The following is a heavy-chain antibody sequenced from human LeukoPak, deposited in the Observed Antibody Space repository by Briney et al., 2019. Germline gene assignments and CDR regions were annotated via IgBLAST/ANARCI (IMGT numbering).Heavy chain of an antibody. Sequence: SETLSLTCAVSGGSMSGYHCWSWIRQPPGKGLEWIGYIYYTGSTNYNPSLKSRVTISIDTSKNQFSLRLSSVTAADTAVYYCARILHSSGYYTYFDYWGQGTLVTVSS. D-gene: IGHD3-22*01. CDR1: GGSMSGYH. V-gene: IGHV4-59*01. CDR2: IYYTGST. J-gene: IGHJ4*02. CDR3: ARILHSSGYYTYFDY.